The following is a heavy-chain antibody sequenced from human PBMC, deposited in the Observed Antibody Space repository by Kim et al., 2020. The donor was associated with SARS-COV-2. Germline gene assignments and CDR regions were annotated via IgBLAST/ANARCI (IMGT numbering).Heavy chain of an antibody. V-gene: IGHV4-34*01. CDR3: ARGSRRITGTTYGMDV. Sequence: SLKSRVTISVDTSKNQFSLKLSSVTAADTAVYYCARGSRRITGTTYGMDVWGQGTTVTVSS. J-gene: IGHJ6*02. D-gene: IGHD1-20*01.